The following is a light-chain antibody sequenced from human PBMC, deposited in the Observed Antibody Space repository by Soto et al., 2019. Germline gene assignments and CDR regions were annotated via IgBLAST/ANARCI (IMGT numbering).Light chain of an antibody. V-gene: IGLV1-44*01. CDR2: SNN. CDR3: ATWADGLNSYV. J-gene: IGLJ1*01. Sequence: QSVLTHPPSASGTPGQRVTVSCSGSSSNIGSHTVSWYQQLPQRAPKLLIFSNNQRPSWVPDRFSGSKSGTSGSLAISGLQSEDEADYYCATWADGLNSYVFGPGTKLPVL. CDR1: SSNIGSHT.